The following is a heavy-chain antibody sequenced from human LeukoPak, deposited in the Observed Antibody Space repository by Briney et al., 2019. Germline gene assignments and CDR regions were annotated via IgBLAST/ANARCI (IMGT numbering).Heavy chain of an antibody. CDR1: GFTFSSYA. CDR2: ISGSGGST. J-gene: IGHJ4*02. V-gene: IGHV3-23*01. CDR3: AKGGVGSGKTFDS. D-gene: IGHD3-10*01. Sequence: GGSLRPSCAASGFTFSSYAMSWVRQAPGKELEWVSGISGSGGSTYYADSVKGRFTISRDNSKNTLYLQMNSLRAEDTAMYYCAKGGVGSGKTFDSWGQGTLVTVSS.